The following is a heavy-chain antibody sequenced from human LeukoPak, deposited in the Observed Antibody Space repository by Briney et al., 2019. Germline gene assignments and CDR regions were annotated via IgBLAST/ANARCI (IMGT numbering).Heavy chain of an antibody. D-gene: IGHD4-17*01. CDR2: ISSSSSYI. CDR1: GFTFSSYA. CDR3: ARDSPYGESDFDY. Sequence: GGSLRLSCAASGFTFSSYAMSWVRQAPGKGLEWVSSISSSSSYIYYADSVKGRFTISRDNAKNSLYLQMNSLRAEDTAVYYCARDSPYGESDFDYWGQGTLVTVSS. V-gene: IGHV3-21*01. J-gene: IGHJ4*02.